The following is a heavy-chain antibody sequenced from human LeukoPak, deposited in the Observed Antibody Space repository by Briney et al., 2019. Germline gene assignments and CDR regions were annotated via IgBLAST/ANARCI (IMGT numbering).Heavy chain of an antibody. CDR3: ARDGAAGSFDY. Sequence: SETLSLTCTVSGGSISGSSYYWGWIRRPPGKGLEWIGSIYYSGSTYYNSSLKSRVTISVDTSKNQFSLKLSSVTAADTAVYYCARDGAAGSFDYWGQGTLVTVSS. CDR1: GGSISGSSYY. CDR2: IYYSGST. D-gene: IGHD6-13*01. V-gene: IGHV4-39*02. J-gene: IGHJ4*02.